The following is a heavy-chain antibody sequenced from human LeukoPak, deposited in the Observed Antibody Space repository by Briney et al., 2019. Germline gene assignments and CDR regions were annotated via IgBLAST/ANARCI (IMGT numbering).Heavy chain of an antibody. J-gene: IGHJ4*02. D-gene: IGHD1-1*01. Sequence: SGGSLRLSCEASGFSFRSYEMNWVHQAPGKGPEWVAWISASTGTVYYADSVKGRFTISRDNAKNSLYLQMNSLGAEDTAVYYCARDPTAPQNWDDFTLDYWGQGALVTVSS. V-gene: IGHV3-48*03. CDR3: ARDPTAPQNWDDFTLDY. CDR2: ISASTGTV. CDR1: GFSFRSYE.